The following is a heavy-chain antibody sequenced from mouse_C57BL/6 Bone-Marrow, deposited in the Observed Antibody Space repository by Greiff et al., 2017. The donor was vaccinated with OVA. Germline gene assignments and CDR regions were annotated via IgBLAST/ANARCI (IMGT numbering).Heavy chain of an antibody. CDR2: ISNLAYSI. CDR1: GFTFSDYG. Sequence: EVQLVESGGGLVQPGGSLKLSCAASGFTFSDYGMAWVRQAPRKGPEWVAFISNLAYSIYYADTVTSRITISRENAKNTLYLEMSSLRSDDTAMYYCARHYGSTPYAMDYWGQGTSVTVSS. V-gene: IGHV5-15*01. D-gene: IGHD1-1*01. CDR3: ARHYGSTPYAMDY. J-gene: IGHJ4*01.